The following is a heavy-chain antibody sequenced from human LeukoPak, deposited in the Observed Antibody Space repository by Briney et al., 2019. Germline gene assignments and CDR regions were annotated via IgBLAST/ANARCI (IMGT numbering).Heavy chain of an antibody. Sequence: GKSLRLSCAASGFTFSSYAMHWVRQAPGKGLEWEAVISYDGSNKHYADSVKGRFTISRDDSKSTLYLQMNSLRPEDTAVYYCARGGGVPAAPYFYAMDVWGKGTTVTVSS. D-gene: IGHD2-2*01. J-gene: IGHJ6*04. V-gene: IGHV3-30*04. CDR3: ARGGGVPAAPYFYAMDV. CDR1: GFTFSSYA. CDR2: ISYDGSNK.